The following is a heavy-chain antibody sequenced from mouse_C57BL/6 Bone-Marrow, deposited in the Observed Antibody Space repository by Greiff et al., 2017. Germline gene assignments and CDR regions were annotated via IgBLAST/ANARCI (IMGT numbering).Heavy chain of an antibody. V-gene: IGHV5-9-1*02. D-gene: IGHD1-1*02. J-gene: IGHJ2*01. Sequence: EVNVVESGEGLVKPGGSLKLSCAASGFTFSSYAMSWVRQTPEKRLEWVAYISSGGDYIYYADTVKGRFTISRDNARNTLYLQMSSLKAEDTAMYYCTREGGHYWGQGTTLTVSS. CDR1: GFTFSSYA. CDR2: ISSGGDYI. CDR3: TREGGHY.